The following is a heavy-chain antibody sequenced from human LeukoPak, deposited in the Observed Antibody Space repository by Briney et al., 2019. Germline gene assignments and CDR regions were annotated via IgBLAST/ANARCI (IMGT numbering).Heavy chain of an antibody. V-gene: IGHV3-23*01. J-gene: IGHJ6*03. D-gene: IGHD4-17*01. Sequence: GGSLRLSCVASKFNFFSYGMQWVRQAPGKGLEWVSSVGGGGVTTYYGDTVKGRFSITRDNFKNTVHLQMNSLRAEDTAIYYCAKNGEELDVGYRDLVFGYYHYYMDVWGKGTAVTVSS. CDR2: VGGGGVTT. CDR3: AKNGEELDVGYRDLVFGYYHYYMDV. CDR1: KFNFFSYG.